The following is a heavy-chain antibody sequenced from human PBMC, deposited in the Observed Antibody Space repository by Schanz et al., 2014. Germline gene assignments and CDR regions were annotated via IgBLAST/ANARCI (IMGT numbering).Heavy chain of an antibody. D-gene: IGHD1-26*01. CDR1: GFTFSSYA. J-gene: IGHJ4*02. Sequence: EVQLVASGGGLVQPGGSLRLSCAASGFTFSSYAMTWVRQIPGKGLEWVSAISASGGTTYYADSVKGRFTISRDNAKNSLYLEMNSLRAEDTGLYFCARGGSGSHYRLDYWGQGTLVTVSS. V-gene: IGHV3-23*04. CDR2: ISASGGTT. CDR3: ARGGSGSHYRLDY.